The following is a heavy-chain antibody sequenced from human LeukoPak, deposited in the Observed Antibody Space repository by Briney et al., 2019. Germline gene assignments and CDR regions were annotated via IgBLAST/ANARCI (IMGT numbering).Heavy chain of an antibody. CDR3: ARDLYDIAVAGRFDY. Sequence: ASVKVSCKASGYTFTSYGISWVRQAPGQGLEWMGWISAYNGNTNYAQKLQGRVTMTTDTSTSTAYMELRSLRSDDTAVYYCARDLYDIAVAGRFDYWGQGTLVTASS. V-gene: IGHV1-18*04. J-gene: IGHJ4*02. CDR2: ISAYNGNT. D-gene: IGHD6-19*01. CDR1: GYTFTSYG.